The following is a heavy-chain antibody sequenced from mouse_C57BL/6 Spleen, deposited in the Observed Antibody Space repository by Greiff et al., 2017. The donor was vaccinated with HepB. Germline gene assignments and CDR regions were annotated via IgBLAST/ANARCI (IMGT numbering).Heavy chain of an antibody. CDR2: IYPGDGDT. J-gene: IGHJ4*01. V-gene: IGHV1-82*01. CDR3: ARRGYYYGSSYYAMDY. Sequence: VKLVESGPELVKPGASVKISCKASGYAFSSSWMNWVKQRPGKGLEWIGRIYPGDGDTNYNGKFKGKATLTADKSSSTAYMQLRSLTSEDSAVYFCARRGYYYGSSYYAMDYWGQGTSVTVSS. D-gene: IGHD1-1*01. CDR1: GYAFSSSW.